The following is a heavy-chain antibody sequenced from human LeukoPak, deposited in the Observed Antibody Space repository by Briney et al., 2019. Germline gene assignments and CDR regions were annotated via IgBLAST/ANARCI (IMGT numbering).Heavy chain of an antibody. CDR3: AGSSCGGNCYSGFDY. Sequence: GGSLRLSCAASRFTLSSYAIAWVRQAPRKGLQWVSAISGSGSSTYYADSVKGRFTISRDNSKNTLFLQMNSLRAEDTAVYYCAGSSCGGNCYSGFDYWGQGTLVTVSS. J-gene: IGHJ4*02. CDR1: RFTLSSYA. V-gene: IGHV3-23*01. CDR2: ISGSGSST. D-gene: IGHD2-21*02.